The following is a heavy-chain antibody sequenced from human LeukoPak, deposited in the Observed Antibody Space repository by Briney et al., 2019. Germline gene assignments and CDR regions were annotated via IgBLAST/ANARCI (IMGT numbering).Heavy chain of an antibody. J-gene: IGHJ4*02. V-gene: IGHV3-23*01. Sequence: GGSLRLSCAASGSTLSNYAISWVRQAPGKGLEWVSAISADGGDTYHTDSVKGRFTISRDNSKSTLCLQMNSLRAEDTAVYYCAKQLGYCSDGSCYFPYWGQGTLVTVSS. CDR3: AKQLGYCSDGSCYFPY. CDR2: ISADGGDT. CDR1: GSTLSNYA. D-gene: IGHD2-15*01.